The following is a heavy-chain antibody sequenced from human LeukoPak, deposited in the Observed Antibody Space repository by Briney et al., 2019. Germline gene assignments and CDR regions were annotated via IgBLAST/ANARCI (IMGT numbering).Heavy chain of an antibody. J-gene: IGHJ4*02. V-gene: IGHV1-2*02. CDR3: ARDGRLRNGYDNFYI. D-gene: IGHD5-18*01. CDR1: GYTFSGFY. CDR2: INPKNGDT. Sequence: AAVKDSCKASGYTFSGFYINWVRQAPGQGLEWMGWINPKNGDTHYAQDFLGRVTMTRDTSISTAYMELSRLTSDDTAVYYCARDGRLRNGYDNFYIWGQGTVVRVSS.